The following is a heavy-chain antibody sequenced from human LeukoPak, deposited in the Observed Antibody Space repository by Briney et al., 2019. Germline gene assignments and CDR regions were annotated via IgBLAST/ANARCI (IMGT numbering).Heavy chain of an antibody. CDR3: AKEGNSAFFDY. CDR1: GFTFSSYA. CDR2: ISYDGSNK. Sequence: GRSLRLSCAASGFTFSSYAMHWVRQAPGKGLEWVAVISYDGSNKYYADSVKGRFTISRDNSKNTLYLQMNSLRAEDTAVYYCAKEGNSAFFDYWGQGTLVTVSS. J-gene: IGHJ4*02. V-gene: IGHV3-30-3*01. D-gene: IGHD4-23*01.